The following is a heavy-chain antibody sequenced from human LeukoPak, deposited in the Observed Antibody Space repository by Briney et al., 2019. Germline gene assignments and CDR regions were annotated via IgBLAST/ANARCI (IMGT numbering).Heavy chain of an antibody. D-gene: IGHD4-11*01. CDR1: EFTFSNYA. CDR3: ARSGGLQKFDY. V-gene: IGHV3-30-3*01. Sequence: GRSLRLSCAASEFTFSNYALHWVRQAPGKGLQWVAVISYDGDTIHYADSVKGRFIISRDTSKNTLYLQMNSLRPEDTAVYYCARSGGLQKFDYWGQGTLATVSS. J-gene: IGHJ4*02. CDR2: ISYDGDTI.